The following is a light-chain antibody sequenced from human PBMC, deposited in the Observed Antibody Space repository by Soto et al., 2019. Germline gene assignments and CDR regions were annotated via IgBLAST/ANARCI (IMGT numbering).Light chain of an antibody. V-gene: IGKV1-9*01. CDR1: QGISSY. J-gene: IGKJ4*01. Sequence: IQLTQSPSFLSASVVYRVPLTCRARQGISSYSGWYQQKPGKAPKLLIYAASTSQSGVPSRFIDSGSGTEVTLTISSLQQSDFATYYCQQLNNYSLTYGGGTKVDI. CDR2: AAS. CDR3: QQLNNYSLT.